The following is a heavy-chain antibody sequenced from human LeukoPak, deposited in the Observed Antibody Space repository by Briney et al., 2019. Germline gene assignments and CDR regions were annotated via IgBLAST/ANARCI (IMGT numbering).Heavy chain of an antibody. CDR3: AKADPAYYDFWSGYYLPDY. Sequence: GGSLRLSCAASGFTFSSYAMSWVRQAPGKGLEWVSAISVSGGSTYYADSVKGRFTISRDNSKNTLYLQMNSLRAEDTAVYYCAKADPAYYDFWSGYYLPDYWGEGTLVTVSS. CDR2: ISVSGGST. D-gene: IGHD3-3*01. J-gene: IGHJ4*02. V-gene: IGHV3-23*01. CDR1: GFTFSSYA.